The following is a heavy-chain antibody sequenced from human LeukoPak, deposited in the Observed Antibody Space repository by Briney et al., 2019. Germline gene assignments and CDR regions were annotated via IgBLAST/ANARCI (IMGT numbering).Heavy chain of an antibody. Sequence: GRSLRLSCAASGFAFSRYGMHWVCQAPGKGLEGVALISHDGTNRNHADSVKGRFTISRENSNNTLYLQMSSLRAEDTAVYYCPRGPGALAYWGPGALVTVSS. CDR2: ISHDGTNR. CDR1: GFAFSRYG. J-gene: IGHJ4*02. V-gene: IGHV3-30*03. D-gene: IGHD2-2*01. CDR3: PRGPGALAY.